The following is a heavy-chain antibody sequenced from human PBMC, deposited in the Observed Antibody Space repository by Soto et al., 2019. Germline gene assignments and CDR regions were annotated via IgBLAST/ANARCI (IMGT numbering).Heavy chain of an antibody. CDR1: GGSISNNY. CDR3: ARRWGSAADY. J-gene: IGHJ4*02. V-gene: IGHV4-59*08. Sequence: PSETLSLTCTVSGGSISNNYWNWLRQSPGKGLEWIGYIYYSGSTNYNPSLKSRVTISVDTSKNQFSLKLSSVTAADTAVCYCARRWGSAADYWGQGTQVTVSS. D-gene: IGHD2-15*01. CDR2: IYYSGST.